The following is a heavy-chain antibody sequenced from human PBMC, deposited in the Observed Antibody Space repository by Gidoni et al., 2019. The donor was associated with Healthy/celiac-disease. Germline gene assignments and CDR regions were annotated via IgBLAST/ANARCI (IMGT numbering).Heavy chain of an antibody. CDR2: IYYSGST. CDR3: ARDLDYYDSPDAFDI. J-gene: IGHJ3*02. Sequence: QVQLQESGPGLVKPSETLSLTCTVSGGSISSYYWSWIRQPPGKGLEWIGYIYYSGSTHYNPSLKSRVTISVDTSKNQFSLKLSSVTAADTAVYYCARDLDYYDSPDAFDIWGQGTMVTVSS. CDR1: GGSISSYY. V-gene: IGHV4-59*01. D-gene: IGHD3-22*01.